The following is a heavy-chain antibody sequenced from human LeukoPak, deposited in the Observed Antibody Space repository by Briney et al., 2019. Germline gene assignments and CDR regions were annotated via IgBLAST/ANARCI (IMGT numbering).Heavy chain of an antibody. J-gene: IGHJ6*02. D-gene: IGHD1-1*01. V-gene: IGHV1-69*13. CDR3: AREDWNPPYYYYGMGV. Sequence: GASVKVSCKASGDTFSNYGINWVRQAPGQGLEWMGGSTPIFHTANYAQKFQGRVTISADEATITAYMELSSLRSEDTAVYYCAREDWNPPYYYYGMGVWGQGPMVTVSS. CDR1: GDTFSNYG. CDR2: STPIFHTA.